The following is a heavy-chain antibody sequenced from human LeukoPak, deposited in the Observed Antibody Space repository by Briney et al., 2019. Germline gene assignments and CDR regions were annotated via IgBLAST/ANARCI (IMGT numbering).Heavy chain of an antibody. CDR3: ARGNSNYESSGAFDI. D-gene: IGHD1-7*01. CDR2: ISTSGST. CDR1: GGSISSYY. V-gene: IGHV4-4*07. J-gene: IGHJ3*02. Sequence: SETLSLTCTVSGGSISSYYWSWIRQPAGKGLEWIGRISTSGSTNYNPSLKSRVTMSVDTSKNQFSLKVSSVTAADTAVYYCARGNSNYESSGAFDIWGQGTMVTVSS.